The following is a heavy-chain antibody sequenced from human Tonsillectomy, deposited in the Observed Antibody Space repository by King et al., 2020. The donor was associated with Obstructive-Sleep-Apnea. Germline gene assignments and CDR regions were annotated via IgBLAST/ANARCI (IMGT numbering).Heavy chain of an antibody. D-gene: IGHD6-19*01. V-gene: IGHV3-9*01. J-gene: IGHJ6*02. CDR3: AKDSGGSGWAYYYGMDV. CDR2: ISWNSGSI. Sequence: VQLVESGGGLVQPGRSLRLSCAASGFTFDDYAMHWVRQAPGKGLEWVSVISWNSGSIGCADSVKGRFTISRDNAKNSLYLQMNSLSAEDTALYYCAKDSGGSGWAYYYGMDVWGQGTTVTVSS. CDR1: GFTFDDYA.